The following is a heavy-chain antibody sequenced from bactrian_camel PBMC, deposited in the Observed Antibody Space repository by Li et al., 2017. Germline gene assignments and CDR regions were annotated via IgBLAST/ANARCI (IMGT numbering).Heavy chain of an antibody. D-gene: IGHD2*01. Sequence: VESGGGLVQPGGSLRLSCAASGFTFSSYEMSWVRQVPGKALEWVATSGIGRSYYADSGQGRFTISRDDAKNTLYLQMNSLKSEDTALYYCATPRYNDGYYYAFGDWGQGTQVTVS. CDR1: GFTFSSYE. V-gene: IGHV3S40*01. CDR2: SGIGRS. CDR3: ATPRYNDGYYYAFGD. J-gene: IGHJ4*01.